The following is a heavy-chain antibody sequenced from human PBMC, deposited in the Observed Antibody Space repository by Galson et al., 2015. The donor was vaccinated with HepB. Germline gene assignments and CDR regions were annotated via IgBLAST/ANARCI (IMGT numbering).Heavy chain of an antibody. D-gene: IGHD2/OR15-2a*01. Sequence: ETLSLTCTVSGDSISTYYWSWIRQPPGKGLEWIGYIYSSGGTNYNPSLKSRVTISVDTSKNQFSLKLNSVTAEDTAIYYCARDAVSRAFDIWGQGTMVAVSS. CDR2: IYSSGGT. CDR3: ARDAVSRAFDI. CDR1: GDSISTYY. V-gene: IGHV4-59*01. J-gene: IGHJ3*02.